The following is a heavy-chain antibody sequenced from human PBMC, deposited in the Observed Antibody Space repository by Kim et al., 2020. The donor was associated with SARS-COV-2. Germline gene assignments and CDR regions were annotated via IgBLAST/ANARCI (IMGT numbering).Heavy chain of an antibody. Sequence: NYAQKCQGRVTMTRDTSTSTVYMELSSLRSEDTAVYYCARAGGESEAFDIWGQGTMVTVSS. J-gene: IGHJ3*02. CDR3: ARAGGESEAFDI. V-gene: IGHV1-46*01.